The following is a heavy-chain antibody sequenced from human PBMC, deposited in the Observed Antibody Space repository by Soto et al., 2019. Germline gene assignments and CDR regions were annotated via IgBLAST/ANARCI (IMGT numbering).Heavy chain of an antibody. CDR2: IYYSGST. D-gene: IGHD6-13*01. CDR1: GGPITSRTYS. J-gene: IGHJ6*02. CDR3: ARELSSSWYGRGDYYGMDV. Sequence: PSETLSLTCAVSGGPITSRTYSWVWIRQPPGKTLEWIGSIYYSGSTNYNPSLKSRVTISVDTSKNQLSLKLSSVTAADTAVYYCARELSSSWYGRGDYYGMDVWGQGTTVTVSS. V-gene: IGHV4-39*07.